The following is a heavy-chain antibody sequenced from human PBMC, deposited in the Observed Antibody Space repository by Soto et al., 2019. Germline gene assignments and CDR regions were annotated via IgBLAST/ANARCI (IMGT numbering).Heavy chain of an antibody. V-gene: IGHV1-46*01. J-gene: IGHJ6*02. D-gene: IGHD1-26*01. Sequence: QVQLVQSGAEVKKPGASVKVSCKASGYTFTSYYMHWVRQAPGQGLEWMGIINPSGGSTSYAQKFQGRVTMTRDTSTSTVYMELSSLRSEDTAVYYCAGGSGGAVVTPYYYGMDVWGQGTTVTVSS. CDR3: AGGSGGAVVTPYYYGMDV. CDR2: INPSGGST. CDR1: GYTFTSYY.